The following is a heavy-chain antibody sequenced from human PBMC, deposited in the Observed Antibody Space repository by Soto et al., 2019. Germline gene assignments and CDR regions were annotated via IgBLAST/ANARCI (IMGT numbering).Heavy chain of an antibody. CDR3: AKVFLVGGPLLAY. CDR1: GYTFTSYA. V-gene: IGHV1-3*01. CDR2: INAGNGNT. D-gene: IGHD3-10*01. Sequence: GASVKVSCKASGYTFTSYAMHWVRQAPGQRLEWMGWINAGNGNTKYSQKFQGRVTITRDTSASTAYMELSSLRSEDTAVYYCAKVFLVGGPLLAYGGQGTLVPVSS. J-gene: IGHJ4*02.